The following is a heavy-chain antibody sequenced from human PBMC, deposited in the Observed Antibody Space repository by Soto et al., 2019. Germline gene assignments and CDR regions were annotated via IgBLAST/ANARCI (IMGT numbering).Heavy chain of an antibody. Sequence: SETLSLTCTVSGASFTSYYWSWIREPPGKGLEWIGCIYYGEKTNYNPSLKNRVTISRDTSKNQVFLRLTSVTAADTAIYYCARRRTERHNWFDPWGQGTLVTVSS. CDR2: IYYGEKT. D-gene: IGHD1-1*01. V-gene: IGHV4-59*01. CDR3: ARRRTERHNWFDP. J-gene: IGHJ5*02. CDR1: GASFTSYY.